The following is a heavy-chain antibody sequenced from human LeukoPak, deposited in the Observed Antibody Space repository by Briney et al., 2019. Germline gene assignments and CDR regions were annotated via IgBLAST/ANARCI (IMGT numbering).Heavy chain of an antibody. CDR3: ARVYYCDSSGSPNWFDP. CDR2: MNPNSGNT. CDR1: GYTFTNYD. Sequence: GASVKVSCKATGYTFTNYDINWVRQATGQGLEWMGWMNPNSGNTGYAQKFQGRVTMTRNTSIGTAYMELTSLRSEDTAVYYCARVYYCDSSGSPNWFDPWGQGTLVTVSS. D-gene: IGHD3-22*01. J-gene: IGHJ5*02. V-gene: IGHV1-8*01.